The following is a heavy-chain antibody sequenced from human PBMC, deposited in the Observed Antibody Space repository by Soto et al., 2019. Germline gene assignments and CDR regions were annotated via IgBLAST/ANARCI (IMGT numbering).Heavy chain of an antibody. Sequence: GGSLRLSCAASGFTFSNYDMSWVRQAPGKGLEWVSTISGSGGSTYYADSVKGRFTISRDNSKNTLYLQMNSLRAEDTAVYYCAKEVTIPAEYFHHWGQGTLVTVSS. V-gene: IGHV3-23*01. D-gene: IGHD4-4*01. J-gene: IGHJ1*01. CDR2: ISGSGGST. CDR1: GFTFSNYD. CDR3: AKEVTIPAEYFHH.